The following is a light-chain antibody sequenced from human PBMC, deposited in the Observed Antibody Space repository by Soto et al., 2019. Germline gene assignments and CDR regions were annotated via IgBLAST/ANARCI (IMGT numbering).Light chain of an antibody. Sequence: EIVLTQSPGILSLSPGERATLSCRASQSVSSNYLAWYQHKPGQAPRLLIYGASSRATGIPDRFSGSGSGTDFTLTIGRLEHEDFAVYYCHQYGISPPRTFGQGTKVDIK. J-gene: IGKJ1*01. CDR1: QSVSSNY. CDR2: GAS. CDR3: HQYGISPPRT. V-gene: IGKV3-20*01.